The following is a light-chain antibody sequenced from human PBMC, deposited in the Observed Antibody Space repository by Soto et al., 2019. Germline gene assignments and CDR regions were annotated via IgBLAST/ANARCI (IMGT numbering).Light chain of an antibody. J-gene: IGKJ1*01. CDR1: QSISSY. V-gene: IGKV1-39*01. CDR2: AAS. CDR3: QQSYSNPWT. Sequence: DIHMTQSPSSLSASVGYRFTITCRASQSISSYLNWYQQKPGKAPKLPIYAASSLQSGVPSRFSGSGSGTDFTLTISSLQPEDFETYYCQQSYSNPWTFGQGTKVDIK.